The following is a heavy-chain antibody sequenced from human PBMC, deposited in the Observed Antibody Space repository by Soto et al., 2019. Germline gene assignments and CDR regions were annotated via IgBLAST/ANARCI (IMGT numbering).Heavy chain of an antibody. CDR1: GYTFTSYD. CDR3: ATERSGSSDY. J-gene: IGHJ4*02. V-gene: IGHV1-8*01. Sequence: QVQLVQSWAEVKKPGASVKVSCKASGYTFTSYDINWVRQATGQGLEWMGWTNPNSGNTGYAQKFQGRVTMPRHTSISTAYMELRSLRSEDTAVYSCATERSGSSDYWGQGTVVSVSS. D-gene: IGHD1-26*01. CDR2: TNPNSGNT.